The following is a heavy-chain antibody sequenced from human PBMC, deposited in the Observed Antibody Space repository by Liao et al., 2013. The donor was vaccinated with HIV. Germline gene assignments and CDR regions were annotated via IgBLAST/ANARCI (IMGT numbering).Heavy chain of an antibody. CDR1: GGSISSYF. J-gene: IGHJ1*01. CDR3: ARGGQWPGGRDYFQH. V-gene: IGHV4-59*01. CDR2: TYNIGST. Sequence: QVQLQESGPGLVKPSETLSLICTVSGGSISSYFWSWIRQPPGKGLEWLGYTYNIGSTNYNPSLKSRVTISVDTSKNQFSLKLSSVTAADTAVYYCARGGQWPGGRDYFQHWGQGTPVTVST. D-gene: IGHD6-19*01.